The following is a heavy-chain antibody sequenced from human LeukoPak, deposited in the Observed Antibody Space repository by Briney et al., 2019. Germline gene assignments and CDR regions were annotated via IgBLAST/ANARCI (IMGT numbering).Heavy chain of an antibody. V-gene: IGHV3-53*01. Sequence: GGSLRLSCAASGFTVSSNYMSWVRQAPGKGLEWVSVIYSGGSTYYADSVKGRFTISRDNPKNTLYLQMNRLRAEDTAVYYCAKEMADHYYYYGMDVWGQGTTVTVSS. CDR1: GFTVSSNY. D-gene: IGHD5-24*01. CDR2: IYSGGST. CDR3: AKEMADHYYYYGMDV. J-gene: IGHJ6*02.